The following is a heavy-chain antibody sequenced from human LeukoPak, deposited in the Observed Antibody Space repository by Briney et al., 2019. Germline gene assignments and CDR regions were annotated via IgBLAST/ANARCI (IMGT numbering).Heavy chain of an antibody. J-gene: IGHJ4*02. CDR2: KNPNSGNS. Sequence: ASVKVSCEASGYTFTNYDINWVRQATGQGLEWMGYKNPNSGNSAYAQKFQGRVTITTDASITTAYMELSGLRSGDTALYYCAREGLDYWGQGTLVTVSS. CDR1: GYTFTNYD. V-gene: IGHV1-8*01. CDR3: AREGLDY.